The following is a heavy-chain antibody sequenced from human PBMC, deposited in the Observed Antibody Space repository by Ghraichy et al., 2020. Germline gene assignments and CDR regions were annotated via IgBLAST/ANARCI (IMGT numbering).Heavy chain of an antibody. D-gene: IGHD4-17*01. CDR1: GFTFSSYA. CDR3: AKPAGDYGDYADDY. V-gene: IGHV3-23*01. Sequence: GESLNISCAASGFTFSSYAMSWVRQAPGKGLEWVSAISGSGGSTYYADSVKGRFTISRDNSKNTLYLQMNSLRAEDTAVYYCAKPAGDYGDYADDYWGQGTLVTVSS. CDR2: ISGSGGST. J-gene: IGHJ4*02.